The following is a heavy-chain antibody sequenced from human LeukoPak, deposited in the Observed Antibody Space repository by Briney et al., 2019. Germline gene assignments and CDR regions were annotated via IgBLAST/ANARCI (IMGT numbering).Heavy chain of an antibody. J-gene: IGHJ4*02. V-gene: IGHV3-9*01. CDR1: GFTFDDYA. Sequence: GRSLRLSCAASGFTFDDYAMHWVRQAPGKGLEWVSGISWNSGSIGYADSVKGRFTISRDNAKNSLYLQMNSLRAEDTALYYCAKDMGWDYGDYLNWGQGTLVTVSS. CDR2: ISWNSGSI. CDR3: AKDMGWDYGDYLN. D-gene: IGHD4-17*01.